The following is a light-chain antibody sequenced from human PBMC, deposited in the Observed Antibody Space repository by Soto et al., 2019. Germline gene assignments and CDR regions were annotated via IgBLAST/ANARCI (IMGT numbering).Light chain of an antibody. J-gene: IGLJ1*01. Sequence: QSALAQPASVSGSPGQSITISCTGTTSDVGSYDLVSWYQQHPGEAPKLLIYGGFKRPSGVSNRFSGSKSGNTASLTISGLQAEDEADYYCCSYAGGSSYVFGTGTKV. V-gene: IGLV2-23*01. CDR2: GGF. CDR1: TSDVGSYDL. CDR3: CSYAGGSSYV.